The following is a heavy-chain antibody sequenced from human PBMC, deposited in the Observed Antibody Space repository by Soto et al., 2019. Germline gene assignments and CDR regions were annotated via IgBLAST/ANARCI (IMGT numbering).Heavy chain of an antibody. J-gene: IGHJ6*02. V-gene: IGHV5-51*01. Sequence: GESLKISCRGSGYSFTSYWNGWVRQMPGKGLEWMGIIYPGDSDTRYSPSFQGQVTISADKSISTAYLQWSSLKASDTAMYYCARLLFIPRASTIFYGMDVWGQGTTVTVSS. CDR3: ARLLFIPRASTIFYGMDV. D-gene: IGHD3-9*01. CDR1: GYSFTSYW. CDR2: IYPGDSDT.